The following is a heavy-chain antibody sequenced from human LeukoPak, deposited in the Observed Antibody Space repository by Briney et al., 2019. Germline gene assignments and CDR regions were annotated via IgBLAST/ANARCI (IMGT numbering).Heavy chain of an antibody. D-gene: IGHD5-12*01. CDR1: GYTFTSHQ. CDR2: INPNGGSP. CDR3: ARGPWIYIGSPSYYFDF. Sequence: ASVKVSCKASGYTFTSHQMHWVRQAPGEGLKWVGIINPNGGSPHFAQKLQGRVTMITDMSTSTVYMELSSLRSEDTAVYYCARGPWIYIGSPSYYFDFWGQGTLVTVSS. V-gene: IGHV1-46*04. J-gene: IGHJ4*02.